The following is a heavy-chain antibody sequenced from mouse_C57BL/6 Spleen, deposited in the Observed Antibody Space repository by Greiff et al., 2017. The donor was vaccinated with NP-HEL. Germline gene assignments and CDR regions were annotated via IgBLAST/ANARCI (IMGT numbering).Heavy chain of an antibody. D-gene: IGHD1-1*01. CDR3: ARVITTVVERDRGYFDV. J-gene: IGHJ1*03. Sequence: QVQLQQPGAELVMPGASVKLSCKASGYTFTSYWMHWVKQRPGQGLEWIGEIDPSDSYTNYNQKFKGKSTLTVDKSSSTAYMQLSSLTSEDSAVYYCARVITTVVERDRGYFDVWGTGTTVTVSS. V-gene: IGHV1-69*01. CDR1: GYTFTSYW. CDR2: IDPSDSYT.